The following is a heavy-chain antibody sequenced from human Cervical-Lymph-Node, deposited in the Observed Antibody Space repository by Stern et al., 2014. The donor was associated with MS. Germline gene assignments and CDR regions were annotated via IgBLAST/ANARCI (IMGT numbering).Heavy chain of an antibody. CDR1: GGSISSYY. Sequence: QVQLVESGPGLVKPSETLSLTCTVSGGSISSYYWSWIRQPPGQGLEWIAYIYYSGHTDYNPSLQGRVTLSVDTSKNQISLRLSSVTAADTAVYYCARGYSSSWYGGRFFNYWGQGTLVTVSS. CDR2: IYYSGHT. D-gene: IGHD6-13*01. J-gene: IGHJ4*02. CDR3: ARGYSSSWYGGRFFNY. V-gene: IGHV4-59*01.